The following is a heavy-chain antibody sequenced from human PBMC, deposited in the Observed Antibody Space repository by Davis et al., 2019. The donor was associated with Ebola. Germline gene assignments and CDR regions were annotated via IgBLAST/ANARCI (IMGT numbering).Heavy chain of an antibody. J-gene: IGHJ4*02. CDR3: AKGHPQRYSYGHDY. D-gene: IGHD5-18*01. CDR2: ISGSGRDT. Sequence: GESLKISCAASGFTFNSYAMSWVRQAPGKGLEWVSTISGSGRDTYYADSVKGRFTISRDNSKNTLYLQMNSLRAEDTAVHYCAKGHPQRYSYGHDYRGRGTLVTVSS. CDR1: GFTFNSYA. V-gene: IGHV3-23*01.